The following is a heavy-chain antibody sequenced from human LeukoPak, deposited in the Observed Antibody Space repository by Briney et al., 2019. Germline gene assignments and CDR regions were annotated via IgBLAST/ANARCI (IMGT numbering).Heavy chain of an antibody. CDR1: GYTFTSYD. V-gene: IGHV1-8*01. J-gene: IGHJ4*02. CDR3: ARPSDFSSWPYYFDY. Sequence: AAVKVSCKASGYTFTSYDINWVRQATGQGLEWTGWMNPNSGNTGYAQKFQGRVTMTRNTSISTAYMELSSLRSEDTAVYYCARPSDFSSWPYYFDYWGQGSLVTVSS. CDR2: MNPNSGNT. D-gene: IGHD6-13*01.